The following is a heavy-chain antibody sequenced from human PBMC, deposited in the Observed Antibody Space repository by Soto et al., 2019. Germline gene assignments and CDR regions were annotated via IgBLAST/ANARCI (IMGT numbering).Heavy chain of an antibody. CDR1: GGTFSSYA. Sequence: QVQLGQSGAEVKKPGSSVKVSCKASGGTFSSYAISWVRQAPGQGLEWMGGSIPIFGTANYAQKFQGRVTITADKSTSTAYMELSSLRSEDTAVYYCARGAFRYISSWYPGYYYYGMDVLGQGTTVTVSS. D-gene: IGHD6-13*01. CDR2: SIPIFGTA. V-gene: IGHV1-69*06. J-gene: IGHJ6*02. CDR3: ARGAFRYISSWYPGYYYYGMDV.